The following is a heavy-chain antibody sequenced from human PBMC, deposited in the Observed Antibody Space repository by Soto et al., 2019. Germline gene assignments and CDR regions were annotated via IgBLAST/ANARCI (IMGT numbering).Heavy chain of an antibody. CDR1: GGSISSYY. CDR3: ARGIEKQWLVSFDY. V-gene: IGHV4-59*01. D-gene: IGHD6-19*01. Sequence: PEETLSLTCTVSGGSISSYYWSWIRQPPGKGLEWIGYIYYSGSTNYNPSLKSRVTISVDTSKNQFSLKLSSVTAADTAVYYCARGIEKQWLVSFDYWGQGTLDTVSS. J-gene: IGHJ4*02. CDR2: IYYSGST.